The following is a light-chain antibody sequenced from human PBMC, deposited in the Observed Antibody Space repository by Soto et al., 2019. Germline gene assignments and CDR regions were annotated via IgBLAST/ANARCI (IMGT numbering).Light chain of an antibody. Sequence: VVFTQSPATLSLSPGERATLSCRTSLSVSVYLDWDQQKPGQAPRLLSSDASNRATGIPARFSGSGSGTDFTLTISSLEPEDFAVYYCHQRQYWPPITFGQGTRLEIK. J-gene: IGKJ5*01. CDR3: HQRQYWPPIT. CDR1: LSVSVY. CDR2: DAS. V-gene: IGKV3-11*01.